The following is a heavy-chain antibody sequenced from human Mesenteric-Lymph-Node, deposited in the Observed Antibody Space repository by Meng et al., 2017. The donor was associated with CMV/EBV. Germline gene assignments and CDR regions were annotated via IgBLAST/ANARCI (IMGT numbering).Heavy chain of an antibody. D-gene: IGHD2-15*01. J-gene: IGHJ5*02. CDR2: IYYSGST. CDR3: ARGVGFDP. Sequence: SETLSLTCTVSGGSISSSSYHWGWIRQAPGKGLEWIGSIYYSGSTYYNPSLKSRVTISLDTSKNQFSLKLSSVTAADTAVYYCARGVGFDPWGQGTLVTVSS. CDR1: GGSISSSSYH. V-gene: IGHV4-39*07.